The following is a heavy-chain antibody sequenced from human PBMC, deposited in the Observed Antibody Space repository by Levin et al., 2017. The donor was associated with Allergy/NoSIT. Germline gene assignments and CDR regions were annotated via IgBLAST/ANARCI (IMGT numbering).Heavy chain of an antibody. V-gene: IGHV3-30*04. CDR1: GFPFNRNA. CDR3: ARDKGYALDV. Sequence: LSLTCAASGFPFNRNAMHWVRQAPGKGLEWVAVISYDGRNKYYADSVEGRLSISRDNSKNTLYLQLNSLRPEDTAVYYCARDKGYALDVWGQGTTVTVSS. CDR2: ISYDGRNK. J-gene: IGHJ6*02.